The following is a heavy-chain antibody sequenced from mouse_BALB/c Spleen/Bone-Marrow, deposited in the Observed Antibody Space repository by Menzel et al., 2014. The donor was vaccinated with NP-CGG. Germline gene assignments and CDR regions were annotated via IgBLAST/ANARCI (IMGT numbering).Heavy chain of an antibody. CDR3: ARWRTGTRYYAKDY. Sequence: VQLQQSGPGLVKPSQSLSLTCSVIGYSISSGYYWNWIRQFPGNNLEWMGYINYDGSSNYNPSLKNRISITRDTSKNLFFLKLNSVTTEDTATYYCARWRTGTRYYAKDYWGQGTSVTVSS. D-gene: IGHD4-1*01. CDR1: GYSISSGYY. J-gene: IGHJ4*01. CDR2: INYDGSS. V-gene: IGHV3-6*02.